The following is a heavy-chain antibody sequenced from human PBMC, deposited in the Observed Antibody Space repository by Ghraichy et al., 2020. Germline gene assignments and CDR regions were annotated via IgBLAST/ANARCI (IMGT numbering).Heavy chain of an antibody. D-gene: IGHD6-6*01. CDR1: GYTFTSYY. V-gene: IGHV1-46*03. Sequence: ASVKVSCKASGYTFTSYYMHWVRQAPGQGLEWMGIINPSGGSTSYAQKFQGRVTMTRDTSTSTVYMELSSLRSEDTAVYYCARDTGSRIAARSLGNWFDPWGQGTLVTVSS. CDR2: INPSGGST. J-gene: IGHJ5*02. CDR3: ARDTGSRIAARSLGNWFDP.